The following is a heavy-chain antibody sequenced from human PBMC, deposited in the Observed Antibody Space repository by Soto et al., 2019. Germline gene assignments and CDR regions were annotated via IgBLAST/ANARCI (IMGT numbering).Heavy chain of an antibody. V-gene: IGHV2-5*02. CDR1: GFSLSTRDVG. CDR3: AHCRGGVASF. CDR2: VYWDDDK. D-gene: IGHD2-2*01. J-gene: IGHJ4*02. Sequence: QITLNESGPTLVKPTQTLTLTCTFSGFSLSTRDVGVGWIRQPPGEALEWLGVVYWDDDKTYRPSLKSRLTTTKDTPKNQVVLRMTKMDPVDTATYYCAHCRGGVASFWGQGTLVTVSS.